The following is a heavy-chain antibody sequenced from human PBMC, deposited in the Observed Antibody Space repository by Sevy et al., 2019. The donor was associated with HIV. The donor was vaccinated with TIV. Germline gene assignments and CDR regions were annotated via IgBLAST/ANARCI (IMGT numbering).Heavy chain of an antibody. CDR3: ARGGRCSVVTCYHFDH. Sequence: SQTLSRTCAISGDSVSRSDAAWNWIRQSPSRGLEWLGRTYYRSKFYNDYASSVQSRLTIYADTSKNQLSLRLNSVTPGDTAVYYCARGGRCSVVTCYHFDHWGQGSLVTVSS. D-gene: IGHD2-15*01. CDR1: GDSVSRSDAA. CDR2: TYYRSKFYN. V-gene: IGHV6-1*01. J-gene: IGHJ4*02.